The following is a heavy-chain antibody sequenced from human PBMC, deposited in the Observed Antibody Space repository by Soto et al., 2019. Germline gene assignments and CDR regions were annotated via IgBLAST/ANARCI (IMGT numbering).Heavy chain of an antibody. J-gene: IGHJ4*02. CDR3: ARVAVVTRGIDY. D-gene: IGHD6-19*01. CDR2: ITNSGDDT. Sequence: GGSLRLSCAASGFTFRSYAMTWVRQAPGEGLEWVSVITNSGDDTLHADSVKGRFTISRDNARNTVYLQMNSLRAEDTAVYYCARVAVVTRGIDYWGQGTLVTVSS. V-gene: IGHV3-23*01. CDR1: GFTFRSYA.